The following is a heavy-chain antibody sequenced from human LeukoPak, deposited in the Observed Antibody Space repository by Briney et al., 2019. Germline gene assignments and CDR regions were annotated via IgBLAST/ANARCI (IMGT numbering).Heavy chain of an antibody. CDR1: GRSISHYS. Sequence: RPSETLSLTFTVSGRSISHYSRSSIRQPPGKGLEWIGYVFDSGGTNYNPSLKSRVIISVDTSKKQFSLKLSSVTAADTAVYYCARGYSSSWNYFDYWGQGTLVTVSS. J-gene: IGHJ4*02. D-gene: IGHD6-13*01. V-gene: IGHV4-59*01. CDR3: ARGYSSSWNYFDY. CDR2: VFDSGGT.